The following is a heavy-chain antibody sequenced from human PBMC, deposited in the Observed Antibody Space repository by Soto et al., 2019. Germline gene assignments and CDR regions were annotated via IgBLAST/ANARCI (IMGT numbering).Heavy chain of an antibody. CDR3: ARGDSGPIPRSCCPYNWFDP. CDR2: ISAYNGNT. Sequence: QVQLVQSGAEVKKPGASVKVSCKASGYTFTSYGISWVRQAPGQGLEWMGWISAYNGNTNYAQKLQGRVTMTTDTSTSTAYMELRSLRSDDTSVYYCARGDSGPIPRSCCPYNWFDPWCQGTLVTVSS. CDR1: GYTFTSYG. J-gene: IGHJ5*02. V-gene: IGHV1-18*01. D-gene: IGHD6-19*01.